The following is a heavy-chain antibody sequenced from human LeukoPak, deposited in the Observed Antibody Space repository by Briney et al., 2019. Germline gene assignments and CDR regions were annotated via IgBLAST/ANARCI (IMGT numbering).Heavy chain of an antibody. CDR3: AKPVDIVTTDPGQNWFDP. CDR1: GFTFSSYG. J-gene: IGHJ5*02. Sequence: GGSLRLSCAASGFTFSSYGMHRVRQAPGKGLEWVAFIRYDGSNKYYADSVKGRFTISRDNSKNTLYLQMNSLRAEDTAVYYCAKPVDIVTTDPGQNWFDPWGQGTLVTVSS. D-gene: IGHD5-12*01. V-gene: IGHV3-30*02. CDR2: IRYDGSNK.